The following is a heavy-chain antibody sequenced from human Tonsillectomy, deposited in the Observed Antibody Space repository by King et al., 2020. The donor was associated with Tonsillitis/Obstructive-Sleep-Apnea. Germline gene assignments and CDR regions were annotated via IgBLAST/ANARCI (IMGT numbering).Heavy chain of an antibody. CDR3: ARAPSYCGRTSCYQEGWFDP. D-gene: IGHD2-2*01. Sequence: VQLVESGGGVVQPGRSLRLSCAASGFNFSSYAMHWVRQAPGKGLEWVAVISYDGSNKYYADSVKGRFTISRDNSKNTLYLQMNSLRAEDTAVYYCARAPSYCGRTSCYQEGWFDPWGQGTLVPVSS. J-gene: IGHJ5*02. CDR1: GFNFSSYA. CDR2: ISYDGSNK. V-gene: IGHV3-30*04.